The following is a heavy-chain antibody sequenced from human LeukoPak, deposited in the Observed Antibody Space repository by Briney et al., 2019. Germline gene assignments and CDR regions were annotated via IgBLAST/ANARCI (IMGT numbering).Heavy chain of an antibody. V-gene: IGHV1-18*01. CDR1: GYTFTSYG. J-gene: IGHJ4*02. CDR2: ISAYNGNT. Sequence: GASVKVSCKASGYTFTSYGISWVRQAPGQGLEWMGWISAYNGNTNYAQKFQGRVTMTRDTSISTAYMELSRLRSDDTAVYYCARSTTYYDYVWGSSTYYFDYWGQGTLVTVSS. CDR3: ARSTTYYDYVWGSSTYYFDY. D-gene: IGHD3-16*01.